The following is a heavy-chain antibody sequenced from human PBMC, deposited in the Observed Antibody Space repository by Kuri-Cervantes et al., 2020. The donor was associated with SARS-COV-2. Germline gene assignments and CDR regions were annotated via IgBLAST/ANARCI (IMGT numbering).Heavy chain of an antibody. J-gene: IGHJ3*02. CDR2: ISYDGSNK. Sequence: GGSLRLSCAASGFTFSSYGMHWVRQAPGKGLEWVAFISYDGSNKYYADSVKGRFTISRDNSKNTLYLQMNSLRAEDTAVYYCAKDRTRNTYYYDSSGYYYGGFDAFDIWGQGTMVTVSS. D-gene: IGHD3-22*01. V-gene: IGHV3-30*18. CDR3: AKDRTRNTYYYDSSGYYYGGFDAFDI. CDR1: GFTFSSYG.